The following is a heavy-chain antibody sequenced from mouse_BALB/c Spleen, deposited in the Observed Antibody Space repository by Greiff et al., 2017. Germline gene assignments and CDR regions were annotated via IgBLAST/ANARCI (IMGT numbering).Heavy chain of an antibody. CDR1: GFTFSSYT. CDR3: ARHNYYGSSSYFEY. J-gene: IGHJ2*01. Sequence: EVKLQESGGGLVQPGGSLKLSCAASGFTFSSYTMSWVRQTPEKRLEWVAYISNGGGSTYYPDTVKGRFTISRDNAKNTLYLQMSSLKSEDTAMYYCARHNYYGSSSYFEYWGEGTTLTVSS. V-gene: IGHV5-12-2*01. D-gene: IGHD1-1*01. CDR2: ISNGGGST.